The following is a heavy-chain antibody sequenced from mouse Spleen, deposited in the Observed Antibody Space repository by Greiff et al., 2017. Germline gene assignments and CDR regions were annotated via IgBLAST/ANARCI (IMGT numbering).Heavy chain of an antibody. V-gene: IGHV5-4*01. J-gene: IGHJ4*01. Sequence: EVQLVESGGGLVKPGGSLKLSCAASGFTFSSYAMSWVRQTPEKRLEWVATISDGGSYTYYPDNVKGRFPISRDNAKNYLYLQMRHLKSTDTAMCYRARGDYDAMDYWGQGTTVTVSS. CDR2: ISDGGSYT. D-gene: IGHD2-13*01. CDR3: ARGDYDAMDY. CDR1: GFTFSSYA.